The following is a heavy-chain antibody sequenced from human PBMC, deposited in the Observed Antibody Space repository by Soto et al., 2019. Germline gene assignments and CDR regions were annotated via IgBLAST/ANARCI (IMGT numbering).Heavy chain of an antibody. CDR1: GDSIASHDYY. Sequence: QVQLQESGPGLVKPSQTLSLTCIVSGDSIASHDYYWSWIRLLPGKGLEWIGQIYHSGSTSYNPSLKSRLKISVDTSTNQFSLRLPSVTAADTAVYYCARERGGEFLEGSGMDVWGQGTTVNVSS. CDR2: IYHSGST. V-gene: IGHV4-31*03. CDR3: ARERGGEFLEGSGMDV. D-gene: IGHD3-10*01. J-gene: IGHJ6*02.